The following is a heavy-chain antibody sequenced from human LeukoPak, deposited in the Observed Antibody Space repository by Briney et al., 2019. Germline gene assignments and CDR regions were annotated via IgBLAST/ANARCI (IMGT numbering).Heavy chain of an antibody. V-gene: IGHV4-59*08. CDR3: ASGTRYSSSWALDY. CDR1: GGSISSYY. Sequence: SETLSLTCTVSGGSISSYYWSWIRQPPVKGLEWIGYIYYSGSTNYNPSLKSRVTISVDTSKNQFSLKLSSVTAADTAVYYCASGTRYSSSWALDYWGQGTLVTVSS. D-gene: IGHD6-13*01. CDR2: IYYSGST. J-gene: IGHJ4*02.